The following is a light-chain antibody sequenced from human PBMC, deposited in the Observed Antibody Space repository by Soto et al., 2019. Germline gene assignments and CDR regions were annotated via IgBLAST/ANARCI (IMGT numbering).Light chain of an antibody. CDR1: QRVSRN. Sequence: EIAIPPSPAILSLSPWAQATLSCRASQRVSRNLAWYQQKPGQAPRLLIYDASTRAAGVPARFSGSGSGTEFTLTISSLQSEDFAVYYCQQHNNWPRTFGEGTKVDIK. CDR2: DAS. CDR3: QQHNNWPRT. J-gene: IGKJ4*02. V-gene: IGKV3D-15*01.